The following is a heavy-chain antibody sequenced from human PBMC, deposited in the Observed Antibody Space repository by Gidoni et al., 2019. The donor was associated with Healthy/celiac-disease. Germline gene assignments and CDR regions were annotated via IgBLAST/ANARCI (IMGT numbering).Heavy chain of an antibody. CDR1: GFTFSSYS. CDR3: ARSGSRDHWFDP. J-gene: IGHJ5*02. CDR2: ISSSSSYI. D-gene: IGHD2-15*01. V-gene: IGHV3-21*01. Sequence: EVQLVESGGGLVKPGGSLRLSCAASGFTFSSYSMNWVRQAPGKGLEWVSSISSSSSYIYYADSVKGRFTISRDNAKNSLYLQMNSLRAEDTAVYYCARSGSRDHWFDPWGQGTLVTVSS.